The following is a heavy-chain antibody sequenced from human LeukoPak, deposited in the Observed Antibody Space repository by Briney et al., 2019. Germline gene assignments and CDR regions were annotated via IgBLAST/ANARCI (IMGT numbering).Heavy chain of an antibody. CDR1: GGSFSGYY. CDR3: ARGRCRYSSSCSGDY. Sequence: SETLSLTCAVYGGSFSGYYWSWIRQPPGKGLEWIGEINHSGSTNYNPSLKSRVTISVDTSKNQFSLKLSSVTAADTAVYYCARGRCRYSSSCSGDYCGQGTLVTVSS. J-gene: IGHJ4*02. V-gene: IGHV4-34*01. CDR2: INHSGST. D-gene: IGHD6-13*01.